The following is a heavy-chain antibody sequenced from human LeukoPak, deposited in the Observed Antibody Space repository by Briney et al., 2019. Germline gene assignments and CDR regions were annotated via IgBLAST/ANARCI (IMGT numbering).Heavy chain of an antibody. CDR2: IRYDGSNK. CDR1: GFTFSSYG. V-gene: IGHV3-30*02. J-gene: IGHJ4*02. CDR3: AKGGAAMSSHFDY. D-gene: IGHD2-2*01. Sequence: PGGSLRLSCAASGFTFSSYGMHWVRQAPGKGLEWVAFIRYDGSNKYYADSVKGRFTISRDNSKNTLYLQMNSLRAEDTAVYYCAKGGAAMSSHFDYWGQGTLVTVSS.